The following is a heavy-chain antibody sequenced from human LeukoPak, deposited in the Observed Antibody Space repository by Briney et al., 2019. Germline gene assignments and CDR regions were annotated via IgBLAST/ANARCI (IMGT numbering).Heavy chain of an antibody. CDR2: ISYDGSNK. V-gene: IGHV3-30-3*01. D-gene: IGHD4-17*01. J-gene: IGHJ6*02. CDR1: GFTFSSYA. Sequence: TGGSVRLSCAAYGFTFSSYAMHWVRQAPGKGLEWVTVISYDGSNKYYADSVKGRFTISRDNSKNTLYLQMNSLRAEDTAVYYCARDPYGDRQAYYYGMDVWGQGTTVTVSS. CDR3: ARDPYGDRQAYYYGMDV.